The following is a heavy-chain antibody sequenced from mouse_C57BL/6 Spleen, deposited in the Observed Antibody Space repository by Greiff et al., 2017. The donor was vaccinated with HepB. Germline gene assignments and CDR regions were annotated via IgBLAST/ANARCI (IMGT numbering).Heavy chain of an antibody. Sequence: EVKLMESEGGLVQPGSSMKLSCTASGFTFSDYYMAWVRQVPEKGLEWVANINYDGSSTYYLDSLKSRFIISRDNAKNILYLQMCSLKSEDTATYYSARGGDYFGSSPYYYAMCDWGQVTSVTVAS. CDR1: GFTFSDYY. CDR2: INYDGSST. D-gene: IGHD1-1*01. V-gene: IGHV5-16*01. CDR3: ARGGDYFGSSPYYYAMCD. J-gene: IGHJ4*01.